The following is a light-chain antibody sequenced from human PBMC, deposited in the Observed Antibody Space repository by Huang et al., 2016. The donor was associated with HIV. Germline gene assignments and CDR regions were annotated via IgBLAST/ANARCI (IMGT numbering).Light chain of an antibody. Sequence: EIVLTQSPATLSLSPGERATLSCRASQSVSSYLAWFQQKPGQAPRLLIYDTSTRATGNPARFSGSGSGTEFTLTISSLEPEDFAVYYCQQRGSRPPTFGQGTKVEIK. J-gene: IGKJ1*01. CDR1: QSVSSY. V-gene: IGKV3-11*01. CDR3: QQRGSRPPT. CDR2: DTS.